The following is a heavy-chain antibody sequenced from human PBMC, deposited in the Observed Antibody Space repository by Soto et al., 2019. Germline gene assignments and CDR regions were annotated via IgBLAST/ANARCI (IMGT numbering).Heavy chain of an antibody. CDR3: ARDGDYGDKRNYYYGMDV. D-gene: IGHD4-17*01. CDR1: GGTFSSYA. CDR2: IIPIFGTA. Sequence: QVQLVQSGAEVKKPGSSVKVSCKASGGTFSSYAISWVRQAPGQGLEWMGGIIPIFGTANYAQKFQGRVTITADESTSTAYMELSSLRSEDTAVYYCARDGDYGDKRNYYYGMDVWGQGTTVTVSS. J-gene: IGHJ6*02. V-gene: IGHV1-69*12.